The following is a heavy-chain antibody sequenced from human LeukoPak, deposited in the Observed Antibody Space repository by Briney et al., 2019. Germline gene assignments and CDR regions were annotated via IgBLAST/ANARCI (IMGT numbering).Heavy chain of an antibody. V-gene: IGHV3-74*01. CDR1: GFTFSRYW. CDR3: ARDFDYSMDY. Sequence: GGSLRLSCAASGFTFSRYWMHWVRQAPGKGLVWVSRINSDGSSTIYADSVKGRFTISRDNVRNTLYLQMNSLRAEDTAVYYCARDFDYSMDYWGQGTLVTVSS. D-gene: IGHD2-21*01. J-gene: IGHJ4*02. CDR2: INSDGSST.